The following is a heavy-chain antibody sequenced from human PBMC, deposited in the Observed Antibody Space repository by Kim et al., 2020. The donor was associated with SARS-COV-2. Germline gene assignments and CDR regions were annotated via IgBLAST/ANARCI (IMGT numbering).Heavy chain of an antibody. D-gene: IGHD2-2*01. Sequence: GGSLRLSCAASGFTFSNAWMSWVRQAPGKGLEWVGRIKSKTDGGTTDYAAPVKGRFTISRDDSKNTLYLQMNSLKTEDTAVYYCTIPAVYCSSTSCAWGQGALVTVSS. CDR2: IKSKTDGGTT. CDR3: TIPAVYCSSTSCA. J-gene: IGHJ5*02. CDR1: GFTFSNAW. V-gene: IGHV3-15*01.